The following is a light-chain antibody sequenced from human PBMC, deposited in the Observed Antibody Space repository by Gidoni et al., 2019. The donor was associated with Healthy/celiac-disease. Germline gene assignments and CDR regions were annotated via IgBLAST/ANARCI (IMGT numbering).Light chain of an antibody. CDR3: QQYYSTPA. J-gene: IGKJ1*01. V-gene: IGKV4-1*01. CDR1: QSVLYSSNNKNY. Sequence: DIVMTQSPDSLAVSLGERGTINCKSSQSVLYSSNNKNYLAWYQQKPGQPPKLLIYWASTRESGVPDRFSGSGSGTDFTITISSLQAEDVAVYYCQQYYSTPAFGQGTKVEIK. CDR2: WAS.